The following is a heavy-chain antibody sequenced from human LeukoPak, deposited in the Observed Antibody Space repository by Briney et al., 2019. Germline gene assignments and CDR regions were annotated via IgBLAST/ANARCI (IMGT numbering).Heavy chain of an antibody. Sequence: GGSLRLSCAASGFTFSSYDMLWVRQATGKGLEWVSTIGTAGDTYYPGSVKGRFTISRENAKNSLYLQMNSLRAGDTAVYYCARASSGYPDYWGQGTLVTVSS. V-gene: IGHV3-13*01. CDR1: GFTFSSYD. CDR2: IGTAGDT. D-gene: IGHD3-22*01. J-gene: IGHJ4*02. CDR3: ARASSGYPDY.